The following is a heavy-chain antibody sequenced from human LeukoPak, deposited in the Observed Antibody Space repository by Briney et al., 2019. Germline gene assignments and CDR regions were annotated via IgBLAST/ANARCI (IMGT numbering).Heavy chain of an antibody. CDR1: GGSISSSSYY. Sequence: PSETLSLTCTVSGGSISSSSYYWGWIRQPPGKGLEWIGSIYYSGSTYYNPSLKSRVTISVDTSKNQFSLKLSSVTAADTAVYYCARHVVGASYCYYMDVWGKGTTVTVSS. D-gene: IGHD2-15*01. CDR3: ARHVVGASYCYYMDV. J-gene: IGHJ6*03. V-gene: IGHV4-39*01. CDR2: IYYSGST.